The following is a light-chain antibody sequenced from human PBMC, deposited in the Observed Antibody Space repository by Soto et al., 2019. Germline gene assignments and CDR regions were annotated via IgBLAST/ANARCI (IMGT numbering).Light chain of an antibody. CDR2: DAS. CDR3: QQRSNWPRT. CDR1: QSVSSSY. J-gene: IGKJ1*01. V-gene: IGKV3D-20*02. Sequence: EIVLTQSPATLSLSPGERATLSCRASQSVSSSYLAWYQQKPGQAPRLLFYDASTRATGIPARFSGSGSGTDFTLTISSLEPEDFAVYYCQQRSNWPRTFGLGTKVEIK.